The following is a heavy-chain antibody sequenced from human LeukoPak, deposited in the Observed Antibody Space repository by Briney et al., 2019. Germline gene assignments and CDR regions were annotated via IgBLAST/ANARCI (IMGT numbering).Heavy chain of an antibody. CDR1: GGSISSGGYY. Sequence: SETLSLTCTVSGGSISSGGYYWSWIRQHPGKGLEWIGYIYYSGSTYYNPSLKSRVTISVDTSKNQFSLKLSSVTAADTAVYYCARDAPYYDILTGYYYYYGMDVWGQGTTVTVSS. D-gene: IGHD3-9*01. CDR3: ARDAPYYDILTGYYYYYGMDV. CDR2: IYYSGST. V-gene: IGHV4-31*03. J-gene: IGHJ6*02.